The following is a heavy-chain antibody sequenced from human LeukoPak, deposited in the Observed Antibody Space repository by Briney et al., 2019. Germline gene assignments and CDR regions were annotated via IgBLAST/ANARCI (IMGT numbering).Heavy chain of an antibody. CDR2: IKQDGSEK. V-gene: IGHV3-7*01. CDR3: TTSDINYRPFDN. CDR1: GFTFSSYG. D-gene: IGHD4-11*01. J-gene: IGHJ4*02. Sequence: GGSLRLSCAASGFTFSSYGMHWVRQAPGKGLEWVANIKQDGSEKYYVGSVKGRFTISRDNAKNSLYLQMNSLRAEDTAVYYCTTSDINYRPFDNWGQGTLVTVSS.